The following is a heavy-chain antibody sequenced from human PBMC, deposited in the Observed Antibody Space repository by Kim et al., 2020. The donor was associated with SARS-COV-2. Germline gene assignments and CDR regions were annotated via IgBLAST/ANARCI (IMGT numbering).Heavy chain of an antibody. CDR2: VSYEGTDK. V-gene: IGHV3-30*04. Sequence: GGTLRLSCAASGFSFISYALHWVRQPPGKGLEWVAVVSYEGTDKDYADPVVGRFTISRANTKNTVQLQMNSITGEDTAMYFCTRASSYSSSWYGIDFWG. D-gene: IGHD6-13*01. CDR3: TRASSYSSSWYGIDF. CDR1: GFSFISYA. J-gene: IGHJ6*02.